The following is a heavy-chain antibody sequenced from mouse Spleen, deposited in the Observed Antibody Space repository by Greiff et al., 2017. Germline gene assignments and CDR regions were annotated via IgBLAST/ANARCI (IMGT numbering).Heavy chain of an antibody. CDR2: INPSTGGT. J-gene: IGHJ1*01. D-gene: IGHD1-2*01. CDR1: GYSFTGYY. CDR3: ASLYYGSWYFDV. Sequence: DVKLQESGPELVKPGASVKISCKASGYSFTGYYMNWVKQSPEKSLEWIGEINPSTGGTTYNQKFKAKATLTVDKSSSTAYMQLKSLTSEDSAVYYCASLYYGSWYFDVWGAGTTVTVSS. V-gene: IGHV1-42*01.